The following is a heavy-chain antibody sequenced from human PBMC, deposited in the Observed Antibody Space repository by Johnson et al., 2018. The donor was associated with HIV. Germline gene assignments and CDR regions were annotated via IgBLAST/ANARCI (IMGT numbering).Heavy chain of an antibody. J-gene: IGHJ3*02. V-gene: IGHV3-30*02. CDR3: AKSPGKDNGGNSGGIDI. Sequence: QVQLVESGGGVVRPGGSLRLSCAASGFTFDEYGMSWVRQTPGKGLEWVAFIRYDGSNKYYADSVKGRFTISRDNSKNTLYLQMNSLRAEDTATYYCAKSPGKDNGGNSGGIDIWGQGTIVSVSS. CDR1: GFTFDEYG. D-gene: IGHD4-23*01. CDR2: IRYDGSNK.